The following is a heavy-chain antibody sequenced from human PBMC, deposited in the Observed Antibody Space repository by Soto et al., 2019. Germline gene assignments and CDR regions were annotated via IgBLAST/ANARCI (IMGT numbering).Heavy chain of an antibody. CDR1: GYTFTSYA. V-gene: IGHV1-3*01. D-gene: IGHD5-12*01. Sequence: GASVKVSCKASGYTFTSYAMHWVGQAPGQRLEWMGWINAGNGNTKYSQKFQGRVTITRDTSASTAYMELSSLRSEDTAVYYCASTLTRSGYGSSSHLRNYYYYSGMDVWGQGTTVTVSS. CDR2: INAGNGNT. CDR3: ASTLTRSGYGSSSHLRNYYYYSGMDV. J-gene: IGHJ6*02.